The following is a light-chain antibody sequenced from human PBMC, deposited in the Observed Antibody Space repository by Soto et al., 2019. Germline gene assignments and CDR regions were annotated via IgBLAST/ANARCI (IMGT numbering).Light chain of an antibody. CDR2: DVS. J-gene: IGLJ1*01. CDR3: SSYTSSSTYV. V-gene: IGLV2-14*01. CDR1: SSDVGGYNY. Sequence: QSVLTQPASVSGSPGQSITISCTGTSSDVGGYNYVSWYQQHPGKAPKLMNYDVSNRPSGVSNRFSGSKSGNTASLTISGLQAEDEADYYCSSYTSSSTYVFGTGTKATVL.